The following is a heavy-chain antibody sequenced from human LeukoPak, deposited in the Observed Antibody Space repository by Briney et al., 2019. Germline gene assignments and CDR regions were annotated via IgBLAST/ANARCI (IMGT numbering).Heavy chain of an antibody. D-gene: IGHD4-17*01. CDR1: GGSFSGYY. CDR2: TNHSGST. V-gene: IGHV4-34*01. CDR3: ARLAPMTTVTKIDY. Sequence: SETLSLTCAVYGGSFSGYYWSWIRQSPGKGLEWIGETNHSGSTNYNPSLKSRVTISVDTSKNQISLKVNSVTAADTAVYYCARLAPMTTVTKIDYWGQGTLVTVSS. J-gene: IGHJ4*02.